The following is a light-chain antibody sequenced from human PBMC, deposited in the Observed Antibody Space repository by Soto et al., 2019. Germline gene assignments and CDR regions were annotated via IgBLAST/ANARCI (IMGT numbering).Light chain of an antibody. CDR1: QGIHTD. CDR3: QQFSNYPHV. V-gene: IGKV1D-13*01. J-gene: IGKJ5*01. Sequence: AIQLTQSPSSLSASVGDIVIITWRASQGIHTDLAWYQKKRGNAPMLLIYDASTVEAGVPSRFSGSGSGTDFTITISSLQPEDFAIYYCQQFSNYPHVFGQGTRLAIK. CDR2: DAS.